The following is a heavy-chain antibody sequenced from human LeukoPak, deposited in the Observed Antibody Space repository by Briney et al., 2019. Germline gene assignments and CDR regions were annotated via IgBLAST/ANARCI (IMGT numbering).Heavy chain of an antibody. CDR2: ISSSSSYI. Sequence: GGSLRLSCAASGFTFSSYSMNWVRQAPGKGPEWVSSISSSSSYIYYADSVKGRFTISRDNAKNSLYLQMNSPRAEDTAVYYCARGVVWELLSYFDYWGQGTLVTVSS. CDR3: ARGVVWELLSYFDY. V-gene: IGHV3-21*01. D-gene: IGHD1-7*01. J-gene: IGHJ4*02. CDR1: GFTFSSYS.